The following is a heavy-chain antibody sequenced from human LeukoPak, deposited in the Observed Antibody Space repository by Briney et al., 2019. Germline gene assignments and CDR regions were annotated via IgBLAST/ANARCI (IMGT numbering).Heavy chain of an antibody. J-gene: IGHJ5*02. V-gene: IGHV1-46*01. Sequence: GASVKVSCKSSGHTFTSYYMHWVRPAPGQGREWMGIINPSGGSTTYAEKFQGRVTMTRDTSTSTVYMELSSLRSEETAVYYCAREGAVLYSSGRGWFDPWGQGTLVTVSS. CDR1: GHTFTSYY. D-gene: IGHD6-19*01. CDR2: INPSGGST. CDR3: AREGAVLYSSGRGWFDP.